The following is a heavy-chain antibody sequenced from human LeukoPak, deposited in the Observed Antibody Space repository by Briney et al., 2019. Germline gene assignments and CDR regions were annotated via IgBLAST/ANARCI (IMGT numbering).Heavy chain of an antibody. CDR1: GGSISSTTW. Sequence: SETLSLTCAVSGGSISSTTWWSWVRQSPGKGLEWIAEIYEGGHINYNPSLESRVTLSVDKSKSQFSLKLSSVTAADTAVYYCARVADCSSTSCPPFYYYMDVWGKGTTVTVSS. CDR3: ARVADCSSTSCPPFYYYMDV. CDR2: IYEGGHI. V-gene: IGHV4-4*02. D-gene: IGHD2-2*01. J-gene: IGHJ6*03.